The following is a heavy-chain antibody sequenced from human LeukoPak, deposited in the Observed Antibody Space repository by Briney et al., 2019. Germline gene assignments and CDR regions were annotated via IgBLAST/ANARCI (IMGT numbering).Heavy chain of an antibody. Sequence: GGSLRLSCAASGFTFSSYAMSWVRQAPGKGLEWVSAISGSGGSTYYADSVKGRFTISRDNSKNTLYLQMNSLRAEDTAIYHCAKVPYSYAPGGYFDYWGQGTLVTVSS. V-gene: IGHV3-23*01. D-gene: IGHD5-18*01. J-gene: IGHJ4*02. CDR2: ISGSGGST. CDR3: AKVPYSYAPGGYFDY. CDR1: GFTFSSYA.